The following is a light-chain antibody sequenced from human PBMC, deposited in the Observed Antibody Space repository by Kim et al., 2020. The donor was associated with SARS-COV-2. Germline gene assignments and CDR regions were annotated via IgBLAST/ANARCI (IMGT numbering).Light chain of an antibody. V-gene: IGKV3-20*01. Sequence: VSPGERAALSCRASQSVGSNLAWHQKKPGQPPRLLIYGASNRATGIPDRFSGSGSGTDFTLIISRLEPEDFAVYYCQQFGTSLITFGQGTRLEIK. J-gene: IGKJ5*01. CDR1: QSVGSN. CDR2: GAS. CDR3: QQFGTSLIT.